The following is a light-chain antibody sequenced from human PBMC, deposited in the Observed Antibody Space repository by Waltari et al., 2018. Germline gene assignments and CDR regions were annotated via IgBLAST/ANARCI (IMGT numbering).Light chain of an antibody. CDR2: ENS. J-gene: IGLJ7*01. CDR1: SSNIGNNY. Sequence: QSVLTQPPSVSAAPGQRVTISCSGGSSNIGNNYVSWYRQFPGTAPNLRIYENSGRPSGIPGRSAGSKSGTSATLDSTGLQAGDEADYYCGTWDSSLIGAVFGGGTHLTVL. V-gene: IGLV1-51*02. CDR3: GTWDSSLIGAV.